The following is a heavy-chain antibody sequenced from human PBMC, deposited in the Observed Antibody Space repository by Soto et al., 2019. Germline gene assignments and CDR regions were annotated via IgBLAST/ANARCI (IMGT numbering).Heavy chain of an antibody. V-gene: IGHV2-26*01. CDR1: GFSLSNARMG. CDR3: ARIGDDSSGYYDFQH. J-gene: IGHJ1*01. Sequence: QVTLKESGPVLVKPTETLTLTCTVSGFSLSNARMGVSWIRQPPGKALEWIAHIFSNDEKSYSTSLKSRLTISKDTSKSQVVLTMTNMDPVDTATYYCARIGDDSSGYYDFQHWGQGTLVTVSS. CDR2: IFSNDEK. D-gene: IGHD3-22*01.